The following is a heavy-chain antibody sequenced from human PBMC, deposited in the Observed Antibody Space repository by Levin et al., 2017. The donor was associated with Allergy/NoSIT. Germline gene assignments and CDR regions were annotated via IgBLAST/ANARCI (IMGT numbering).Heavy chain of an antibody. CDR1: GGSISSYY. CDR3: ARGQGGCSGGSCYSDPWCDP. Sequence: SQTLSLTCPVSGGSISSYYWSWIRQPPGKGLEWIGYIYYSGSTNYNPSLMSRVTISVDTSKNQFSLKLSSVTAADTAVYYCARGQGGCSGGSCYSDPWCDPWGQGTLVTVSS. J-gene: IGHJ5*02. CDR2: IYYSGST. D-gene: IGHD2-15*01. V-gene: IGHV4-59*01.